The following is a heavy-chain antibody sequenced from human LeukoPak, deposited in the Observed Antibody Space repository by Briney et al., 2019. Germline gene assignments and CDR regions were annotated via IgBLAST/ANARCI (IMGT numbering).Heavy chain of an antibody. V-gene: IGHV1-69*04. Sequence: GASVKVSCKASGGTFSSYAISWVRQAPGQGLEWMGRIIPILGIANYAQKFQGRVTITADKSTSTAYMELSSLRSEDTAVYYCARFPNSGYDSRGFGYWGQGTLVTVSS. D-gene: IGHD5-12*01. CDR1: GGTFSSYA. CDR2: IIPILGIA. J-gene: IGHJ4*02. CDR3: ARFPNSGYDSRGFGY.